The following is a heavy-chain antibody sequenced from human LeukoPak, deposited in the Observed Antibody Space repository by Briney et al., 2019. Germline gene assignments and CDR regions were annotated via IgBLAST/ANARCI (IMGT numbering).Heavy chain of an antibody. CDR2: ISGSGGST. D-gene: IGHD3-3*01. J-gene: IGHJ4*02. CDR3: TKGGSNYDFWSGLPFDY. V-gene: IGHV3-23*01. Sequence: GGSLRLSCAASGFTFSSYAMSWVRQAPGKGLEWVSAISGSGGSTYYADSVKGRFTISRDNSKNTLYLQMNSLRAEDTAVYYCTKGGSNYDFWSGLPFDYWGQGTLVTVSS. CDR1: GFTFSSYA.